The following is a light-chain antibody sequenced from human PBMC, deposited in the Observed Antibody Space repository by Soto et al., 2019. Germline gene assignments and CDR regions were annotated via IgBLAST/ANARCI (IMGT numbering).Light chain of an antibody. CDR2: GAS. CDR3: QQYNSWPPLT. Sequence: EIVMTQSPDTLSESPGDRATLSCRASQTVSTNLAWYQQKPGQAPRLLIYGASTRATGVPDRFSGSGSRTEFTLTIGSLQSEDFAVYYCQQYNSWPPLTFGQGTKVDIK. J-gene: IGKJ1*01. V-gene: IGKV3-15*01. CDR1: QTVSTN.